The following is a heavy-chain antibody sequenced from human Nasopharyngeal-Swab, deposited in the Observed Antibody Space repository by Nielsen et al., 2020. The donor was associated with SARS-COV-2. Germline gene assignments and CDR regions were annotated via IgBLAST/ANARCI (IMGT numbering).Heavy chain of an antibody. J-gene: IGHJ3*01. CDR1: GYTFTSYY. V-gene: IGHV1-2*04. Sequence: ASVKVSCKASGYTFTSYYIHWVRQAPGQGLEWMGWINPNSGGTNYAQKFQDWVTMTRDTSISTVYMELSRLRSDDTAVYYCARPGLTAALNDAFDLWGQGTMVTVSS. CDR3: ARPGLTAALNDAFDL. D-gene: IGHD6-13*01. CDR2: INPNSGGT.